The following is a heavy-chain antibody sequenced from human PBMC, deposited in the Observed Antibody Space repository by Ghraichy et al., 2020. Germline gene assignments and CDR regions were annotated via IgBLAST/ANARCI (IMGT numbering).Heavy chain of an antibody. CDR3: ATGRQDYDLWPFDP. CDR2: INHSGST. D-gene: IGHD3-3*01. V-gene: IGHV4-34*01. CDR1: GGSFSGYY. Sequence: SETLSLTCAVYGGSFSGYYWSWIRQPPGKGLEWIGEINHSGSTNYNPSLKSRVTISVDTSKNQFSLQLSSVTAADTALYYCATGRQDYDLWPFDPWGQGTLFTVSS. J-gene: IGHJ5*02.